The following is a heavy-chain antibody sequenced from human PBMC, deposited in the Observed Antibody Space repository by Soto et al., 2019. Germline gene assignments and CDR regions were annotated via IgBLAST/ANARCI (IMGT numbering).Heavy chain of an antibody. Sequence: SETLSLTCAVSSGSIIRSNWWSWARQPPRKVVGWIVEIFHGRSTKYNPSLKSRFTISVDTSRNQFSLKMNSVTAADTAVYFCARATYYSDAGGSPHLGYWGQGTMVTVS. D-gene: IGHD3-22*01. J-gene: IGHJ4*02. CDR1: SGSIIRSNW. CDR3: ARATYYSDAGGSPHLGY. CDR2: IFHGRST. V-gene: IGHV4-4*02.